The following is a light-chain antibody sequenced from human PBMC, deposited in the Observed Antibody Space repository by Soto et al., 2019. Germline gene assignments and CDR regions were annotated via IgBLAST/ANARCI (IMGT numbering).Light chain of an antibody. J-gene: IGKJ2*01. CDR2: AAS. CDR1: QSVSSN. CDR3: QQSYSTPPRYT. V-gene: IGKV1-39*01. Sequence: MTQSPATLSLSPGERATLSCRASQSVSSNSAWYQQKPGKAPKVLIYAASRLESGVPSRFRGSGSGTDFTLTISSLQPEDYETYYCQQSYSTPPRYTFGQGTKVDIK.